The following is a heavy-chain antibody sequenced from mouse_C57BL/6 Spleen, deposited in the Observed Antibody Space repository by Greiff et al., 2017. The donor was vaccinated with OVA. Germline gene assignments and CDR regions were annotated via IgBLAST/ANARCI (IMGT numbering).Heavy chain of an antibody. Sequence: VQLQQSGPELVKPGASVKISCKASGYAFSSSWMNWVKQRPGKGLEWIGRIYPGDGDTNYNGKFKGKATLTADKSSSTAYMQHSSLTSEDSAVYFCARGFVTKGWYFDVWGTGTTVTVSS. V-gene: IGHV1-82*01. J-gene: IGHJ1*03. D-gene: IGHD1-1*01. CDR3: ARGFVTKGWYFDV. CDR2: IYPGDGDT. CDR1: GYAFSSSW.